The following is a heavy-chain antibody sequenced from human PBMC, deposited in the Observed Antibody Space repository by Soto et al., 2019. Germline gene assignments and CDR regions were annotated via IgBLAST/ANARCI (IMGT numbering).Heavy chain of an antibody. CDR3: ARDARDGGYFDL. Sequence: QVQLQESGPGLVKPSETLSLTYTVSGGSINSYFWSWIRQPPGKGLEWVGFIYNSESANYNPSLVSRVTMSVDTSKNQFSLKLTSVTAADTAVYFCARDARDGGYFDLWGRGTLVTVYS. CDR2: IYNSESA. D-gene: IGHD3-16*01. J-gene: IGHJ2*01. CDR1: GGSINSYF. V-gene: IGHV4-59*01.